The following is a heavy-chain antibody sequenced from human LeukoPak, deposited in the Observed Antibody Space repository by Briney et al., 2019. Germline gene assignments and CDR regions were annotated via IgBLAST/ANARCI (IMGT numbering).Heavy chain of an antibody. CDR2: IYYSGST. J-gene: IGHJ1*01. Sequence: PSETLSLTCTVSGGSINTYFWSWIRQPPGKGLEWIGYIYYSGSTNYNPSPKSRVTISVDTSKNQFSLKLSSVTAADTAVYYCARGVTGGWYGDFQHWGQGTLVTVSS. D-gene: IGHD6-19*01. V-gene: IGHV4-59*01. CDR3: ARGVTGGWYGDFQH. CDR1: GGSINTYF.